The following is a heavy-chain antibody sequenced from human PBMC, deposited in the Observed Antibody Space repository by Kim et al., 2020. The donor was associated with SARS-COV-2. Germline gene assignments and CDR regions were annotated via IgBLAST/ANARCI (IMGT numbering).Heavy chain of an antibody. J-gene: IGHJ3*02. Sequence: GGSLRLSCAASGFTFSSYSMNWVRQAPGKGLEWVSYNSSSSTIYYADSVKGRFTISRDNAKNSLYLQMNSLRAEDTAVYYCAVTASAFDIWGQGTMVTVSS. CDR3: AVTASAFDI. V-gene: IGHV3-48*04. CDR1: GFTFSSYS. D-gene: IGHD2-21*02. CDR2: NSSSSTI.